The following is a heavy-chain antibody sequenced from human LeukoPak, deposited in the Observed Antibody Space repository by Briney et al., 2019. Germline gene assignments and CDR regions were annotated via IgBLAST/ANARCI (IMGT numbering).Heavy chain of an antibody. D-gene: IGHD4-17*01. Sequence: PPQTLSLTCTVSGGSIRSGSYYWSWIRQPAGKGLEWIGRIYTSGSTNYNPSLKSRVTISVDTSKNQFSLKLSSVTAADTAVYYCARMGNDYGVDYWGQGTLVTVSS. CDR2: IYTSGST. V-gene: IGHV4-61*02. J-gene: IGHJ4*02. CDR1: GGSIRSGSYY. CDR3: ARMGNDYGVDY.